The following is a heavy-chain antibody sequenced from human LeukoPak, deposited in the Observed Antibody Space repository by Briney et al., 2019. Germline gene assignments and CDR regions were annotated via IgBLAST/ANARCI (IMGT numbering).Heavy chain of an antibody. Sequence: SETLSLTCAVYGGSFSGRFWSWIRQPPGKGLEWIGEVNHSGNTKFNPSLKTRVTISVDTSKNQFSLRLRSMTAADTAVYYCVRVQGEVAVDYWGQGTLVTVSS. CDR2: VNHSGNT. CDR1: GGSFSGRF. J-gene: IGHJ4*02. D-gene: IGHD6-19*01. V-gene: IGHV4-34*01. CDR3: VRVQGEVAVDY.